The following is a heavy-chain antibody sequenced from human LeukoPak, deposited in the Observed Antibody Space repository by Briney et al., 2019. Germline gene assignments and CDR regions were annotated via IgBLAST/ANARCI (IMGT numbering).Heavy chain of an antibody. CDR1: GFTFSSYA. CDR2: ISTSGGSS. Sequence: GESLRLSCAASGFTFSSYAMSWVRQAPGKGLEWVSGISTSGGSSSYADSVKGRFTISRDNSKNTLYLQMNSLRAEDTAVYYCARGGSGYDYFTFDYWGQGTLVTVSS. J-gene: IGHJ4*02. V-gene: IGHV3-23*01. CDR3: ARGGSGYDYFTFDY. D-gene: IGHD5-12*01.